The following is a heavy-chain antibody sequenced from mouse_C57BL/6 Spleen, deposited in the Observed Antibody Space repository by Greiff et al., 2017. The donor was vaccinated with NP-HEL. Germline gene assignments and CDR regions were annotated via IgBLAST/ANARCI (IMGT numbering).Heavy chain of an antibody. CDR3: ASPYYSND. CDR1: GYAFSSSW. V-gene: IGHV1-82*01. Sequence: VQLQQSGPELVKPGASVKISCKASGYAFSSSWMNWVKQRPGKGLEWIGRIYPGDGDTNYNGKFKGKATLTADKSSSTAYMQLSSLTSEDSAVYFCASPYYSNDWGQGTLVTVSA. J-gene: IGHJ3*01. D-gene: IGHD2-5*01. CDR2: IYPGDGDT.